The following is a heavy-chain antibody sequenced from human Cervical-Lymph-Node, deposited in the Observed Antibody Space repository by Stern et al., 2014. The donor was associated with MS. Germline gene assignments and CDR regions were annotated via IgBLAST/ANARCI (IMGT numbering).Heavy chain of an antibody. CDR1: GYTFTSYY. CDR2: IKPSGGST. Sequence: VQLVESGADVKKPGASVKVSCKASGYTFTSYYMHWVRQAPGQGLEWMGIIKPSGGSTSYAQKFQGRVTMTRDTSTSTVYMELSSLRSEDTAVYYCARDLIAAAGSEYFDYWGQGTLVTVSS. D-gene: IGHD6-13*01. V-gene: IGHV1-46*01. J-gene: IGHJ4*02. CDR3: ARDLIAAAGSEYFDY.